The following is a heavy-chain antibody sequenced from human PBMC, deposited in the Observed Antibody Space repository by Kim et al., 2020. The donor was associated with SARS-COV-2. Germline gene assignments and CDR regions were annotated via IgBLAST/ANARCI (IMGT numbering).Heavy chain of an antibody. CDR1: GGSISSSSYY. CDR2: IYYSGST. CDR3: ARLASNYYDSSGYYSRAIDF. J-gene: IGHJ4*02. V-gene: IGHV4-39*01. D-gene: IGHD3-22*01. Sequence: SETLSLTCTVSGGSISSSSYYWGWIRQPPGKGLEWIGSIYYSGSTHYNPSLKSRVTISVDTSKNQFSLKLSSVTAADTAVYYCARLASNYYDSSGYYSRAIDFWGQGTLVTVSS.